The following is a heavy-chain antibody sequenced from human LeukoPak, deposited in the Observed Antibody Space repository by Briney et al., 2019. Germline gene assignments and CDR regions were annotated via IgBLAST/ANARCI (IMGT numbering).Heavy chain of an antibody. CDR1: GYTFPNYG. CDR2: ISAYNGNT. CDR3: ARIPANYDFWSGTTGAFDI. D-gene: IGHD3-3*01. J-gene: IGHJ3*02. V-gene: IGHV1-18*01. Sequence: ASVKVSCTASGYTFPNYGISWVRQAPGQGLEWLGWISAYNGNTKFAQKFQGRVTMTTDTSTSTAYMALRSLRSDDTAVYYCARIPANYDFWSGTTGAFDIWGQGTMVTVSS.